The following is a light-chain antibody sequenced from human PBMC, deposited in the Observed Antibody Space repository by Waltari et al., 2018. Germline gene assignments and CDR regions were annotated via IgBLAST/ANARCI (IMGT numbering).Light chain of an antibody. V-gene: IGKV1-5*03. CDR3: QQYNTYSS. CDR2: KAS. J-gene: IGKJ2*03. CDR1: QSISNY. Sequence: DIQITQSPSTLSASVGDAITIAFRASQSISNYLAWYQQKPGKAPKLLIYKASSSGSGVPSRFSGSGSGTEFTLTISSLQPDDFATYYCQQYNTYSSFGQGTKLEIK.